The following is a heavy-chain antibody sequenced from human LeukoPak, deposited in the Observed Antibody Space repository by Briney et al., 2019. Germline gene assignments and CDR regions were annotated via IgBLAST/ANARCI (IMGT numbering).Heavy chain of an antibody. CDR1: GSSISSYY. V-gene: IGHV4-59*01. CDR2: IYYSGST. Sequence: SETLSLTCTISGSSISSYYWSWIRQPPGKGPEWIGYIYYSGSTNYNPSLKSRVTISLDTSKNQFSLKLSSVTAADTAVYYCAKGLQRVVAATAFWFDPWGQGTLVTVSS. CDR3: AKGLQRVVAATAFWFDP. J-gene: IGHJ5*02. D-gene: IGHD2-15*01.